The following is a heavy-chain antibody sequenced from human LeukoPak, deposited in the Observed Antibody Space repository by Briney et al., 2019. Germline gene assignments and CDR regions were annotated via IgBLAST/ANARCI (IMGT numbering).Heavy chain of an antibody. CDR2: IRYDGSNK. J-gene: IGHJ6*03. CDR3: ARQYPGYSSGWYSKEDYYYMDV. V-gene: IGHV3-30*02. CDR1: GFTFSSYG. D-gene: IGHD6-19*01. Sequence: GGSLRLSCAASGFTFSSYGMHWVRQAPGKGLEWVAFIRYDGSNKYYADSVKGRFTISRDNSKNTLYLQMNSLRAEDTAVYYCARQYPGYSSGWYSKEDYYYMDVWGKGTTVTVSS.